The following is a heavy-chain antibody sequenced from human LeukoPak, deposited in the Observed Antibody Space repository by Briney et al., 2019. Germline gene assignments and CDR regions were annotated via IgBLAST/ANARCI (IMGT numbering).Heavy chain of an antibody. Sequence: GGSLRLSCAASGFTFSSYSMNWVRQAPGKGLEWVSSISSSSSYIYYADSVKGRFTISRDNAKNSLYLQMNSLRAEDTAVYYCARDLASGIAAAGTVHWFDHWGQGTLVTVSS. CDR1: GFTFSSYS. D-gene: IGHD6-13*01. CDR2: ISSSSSYI. CDR3: ARDLASGIAAAGTVHWFDH. J-gene: IGHJ5*02. V-gene: IGHV3-21*01.